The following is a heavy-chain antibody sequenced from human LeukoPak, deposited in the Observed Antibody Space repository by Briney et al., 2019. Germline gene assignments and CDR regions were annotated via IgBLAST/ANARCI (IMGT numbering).Heavy chain of an antibody. CDR2: ISAYNGNT. CDR1: GYTFTSYG. CDR3: ARDTGGYYYDRSGTGMYNWFDP. J-gene: IGHJ5*02. V-gene: IGHV1-18*01. D-gene: IGHD3-22*01. Sequence: GASVKVSCKASGYTFTSYGISWVRQAPGQGLEWMGWISAYNGNTNYAQKLQGRVTMTTDTSTSTAYMELRSLRSDDTAVYYCARDTGGYYYDRSGTGMYNWFDPWGQGTLVTVSS.